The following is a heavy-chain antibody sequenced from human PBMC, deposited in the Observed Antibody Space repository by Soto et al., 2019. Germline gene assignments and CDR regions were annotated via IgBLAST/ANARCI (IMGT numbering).Heavy chain of an antibody. J-gene: IGHJ4*02. CDR2: IDSDGTTT. CDR3: ARDRAVGDTTNDFDY. V-gene: IGHV3-74*01. CDR1: GFIFSNYW. D-gene: IGHD1-26*01. Sequence: GGSLRLSCAASGFIFSNYWMHWVRQVPGKGLVWVARIDSDGTTTRYADSVKGRFTISRDYAENTLYLQMNSLRADDTAVYNCARDRAVGDTTNDFDYWGQGTLVTVSS.